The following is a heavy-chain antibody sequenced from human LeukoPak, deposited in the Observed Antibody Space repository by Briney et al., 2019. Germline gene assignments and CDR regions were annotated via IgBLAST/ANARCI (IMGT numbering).Heavy chain of an antibody. CDR3: ARDNSVRDEAWWFNP. D-gene: IGHD5-24*01. CDR1: GYIFSDFD. CDR2: MNPNSGNP. V-gene: IGHV1-8*03. Sequence: GASVKVSCKASGYIFSDFDINWVRQASGQGLEWVAWMNPNSGNPAYAQEFQGRATVSGNISISTAYLELRSLKSEDTAVYYCARDNSVRDEAWWFNPWGQGTLVTVSS. J-gene: IGHJ5*02.